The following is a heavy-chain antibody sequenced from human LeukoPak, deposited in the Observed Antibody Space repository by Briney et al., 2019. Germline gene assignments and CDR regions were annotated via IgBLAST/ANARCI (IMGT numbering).Heavy chain of an antibody. CDR3: ARTNGYSSGWYFDY. D-gene: IGHD6-19*01. V-gene: IGHV4-4*07. CDR2: IYTSGST. Sequence: GRIYTSGSTNYNPSLKSRVTMSVDTSKNQFSLKLSSVTAADTAVYYCARTNGYSSGWYFDYWGQGTLVTVSS. J-gene: IGHJ4*02.